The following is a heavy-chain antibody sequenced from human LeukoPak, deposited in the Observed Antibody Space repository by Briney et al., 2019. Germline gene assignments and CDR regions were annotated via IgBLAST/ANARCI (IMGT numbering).Heavy chain of an antibody. CDR1: GGSFSGYY. D-gene: IGHD2-21*02. CDR3: ARDYSGDSWFDP. J-gene: IGHJ5*02. CDR2: INHSGST. V-gene: IGHV4-34*01. Sequence: PSETLSLTCAVYGGSFSGYYWSWIRQPPGKGLEWIGEINHSGSTKYNPSLKSRVTISVDTSKNQFSLKVTSVTAADTAVYYCARDYSGDSWFDPWGQGTLVTVSS.